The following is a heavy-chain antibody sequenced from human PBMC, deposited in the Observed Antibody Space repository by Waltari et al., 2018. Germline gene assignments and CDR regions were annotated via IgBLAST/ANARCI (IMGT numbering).Heavy chain of an antibody. CDR3: ARVAQRTYRSPVPGRDYYYGMDV. CDR2: MSSDGSKT. D-gene: IGHD1-1*01. V-gene: IGHV3-74*01. Sequence: AKVVEAGGGLVQPAESLSLSRAASGFSSGHYRLRWDRQPPGEGLVWVSGMSSDGSKTSYADSVKGRFTISRDNAKKTLYLQMKRLRVEDTAVYYCARVAQRTYRSPVPGRDYYYGMDVWGQGTTVTVSS. J-gene: IGHJ6*02. CDR1: GFSSGHYR.